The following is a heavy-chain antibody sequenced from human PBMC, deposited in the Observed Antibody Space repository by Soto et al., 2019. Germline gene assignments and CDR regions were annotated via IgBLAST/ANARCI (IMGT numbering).Heavy chain of an antibody. CDR1: GFTFSSND. CDR2: IYSGGST. D-gene: IGHD3-22*01. Sequence: EVQLVESGGGLIQPGGSLRLSCAASGFTFSSNDMNGVRQAPGKGLEWVSLIYSGGSTYYADSVKGRFTIYRDNSKNTFYLQMRRLRDEDTAVYYCAARPLLPGDPWGQGTMVTVSS. J-gene: IGHJ3*01. CDR3: AARPLLPGDP. V-gene: IGHV3-53*01.